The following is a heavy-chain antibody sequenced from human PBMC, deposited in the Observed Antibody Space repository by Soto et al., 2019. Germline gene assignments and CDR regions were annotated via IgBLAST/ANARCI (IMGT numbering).Heavy chain of an antibody. CDR3: TADLIGTYYSPYDY. CDR1: GFTFSSYS. J-gene: IGHJ4*02. D-gene: IGHD3-10*01. V-gene: IGHV3-48*03. CDR2: IFTTGTTI. Sequence: GGSLRLSCVASGFTFSSYSMVWVRQAPGKGLEWVSYIFTTGTTIYYADSVKGRFTVSRDNAKNSLFLLLNSLRAEDTAVYYCTADLIGTYYSPYDYWGQGILVTVSS.